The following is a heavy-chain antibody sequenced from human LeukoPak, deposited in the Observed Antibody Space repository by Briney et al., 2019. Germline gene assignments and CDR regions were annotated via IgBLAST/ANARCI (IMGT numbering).Heavy chain of an antibody. J-gene: IGHJ4*02. D-gene: IGHD6-19*01. Sequence: ASVKVSCKASGYTFTSYGISWVRQAPGQGLEWMGWISAYNGNTNYAQKLQGRVTMTTDTSTSTAYMELRSLRSDDTAVYYCARDLGVQPKSSGLDYWGQGTLVTVSS. V-gene: IGHV1-18*01. CDR3: ARDLGVQPKSSGLDY. CDR1: GYTFTSYG. CDR2: ISAYNGNT.